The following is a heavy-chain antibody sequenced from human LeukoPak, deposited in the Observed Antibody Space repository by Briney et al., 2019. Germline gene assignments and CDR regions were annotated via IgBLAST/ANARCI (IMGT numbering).Heavy chain of an antibody. J-gene: IGHJ4*02. D-gene: IGHD2-2*01. CDR3: ARDSGPSSSPHNDY. CDR1: GFTFSSYE. CDR2: ISSSGSTI. V-gene: IGHV3-48*03. Sequence: GGSLRLSCAASGFTFSSYEMNWVRQAPGKGLEWVSYISSSGSTIYYADSVKGRFTISRDNAKNSLYLQMNSLRAEDTAVYYCARDSGPSSSPHNDYWGQGTLVTVSS.